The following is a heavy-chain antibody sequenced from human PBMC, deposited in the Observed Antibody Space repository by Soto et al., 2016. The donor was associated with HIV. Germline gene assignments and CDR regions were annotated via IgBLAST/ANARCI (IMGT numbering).Heavy chain of an antibody. CDR2: INPNSGGT. Sequence: QVQLVQSGAEVKKPGASVKVSCKASGYTFTGYYMHWVRQAPGQGLEWMGWINPNSGGTNYAQKFQGRVTMTRDTSISTAYMELSRLRSDDTAVYYCARDLLQQWLVLGEVVRTPGGQGTLVTVSS. V-gene: IGHV1-2*02. J-gene: IGHJ4*02. D-gene: IGHD6-19*01. CDR3: ARDLLQQWLVLGEVVRTP. CDR1: GYTFTGYY.